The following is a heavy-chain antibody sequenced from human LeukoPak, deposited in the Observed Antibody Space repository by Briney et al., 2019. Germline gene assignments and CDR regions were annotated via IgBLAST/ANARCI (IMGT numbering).Heavy chain of an antibody. V-gene: IGHV3-23*01. CDR1: GFTFSSYG. Sequence: GGSLRLSCAASGFTFSSYGMTWVRQAPGRGLVWVSTVNEGGENTHYADSVKGRFTISRDNAKNTLSLQMDSLRGEDSAMYYCATDTGAFHFAYWGQGTLVTVSS. CDR3: ATDTGAFHFAY. CDR2: VNEGGENT. D-gene: IGHD2-8*02. J-gene: IGHJ4*02.